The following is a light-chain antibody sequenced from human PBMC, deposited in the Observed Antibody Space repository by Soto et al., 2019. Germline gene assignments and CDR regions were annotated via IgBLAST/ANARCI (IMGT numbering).Light chain of an antibody. CDR1: QSISYW. CDR2: KAS. V-gene: IGKV1-5*03. J-gene: IGKJ1*01. Sequence: DIQMTQSPSTLSASVGDRVTITCRASQSISYWLAWYQQKPGKAPNLLIYKASSLESGVPSRFSGSGSGTEFTLTSSSLQPDDFATYDCQQYNNYWTFGQGTKVEIK. CDR3: QQYNNYWT.